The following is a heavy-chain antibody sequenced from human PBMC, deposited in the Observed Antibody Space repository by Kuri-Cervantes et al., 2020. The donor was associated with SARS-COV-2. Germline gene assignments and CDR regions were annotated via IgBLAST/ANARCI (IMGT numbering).Heavy chain of an antibody. CDR2: IIPILGIA. CDR1: GGTFSSYA. CDR3: ARSANYGSGSYYMSYGMDV. D-gene: IGHD3-10*01. J-gene: IGHJ6*02. V-gene: IGHV1-69*04. Sequence: SSVNVSCKASGGTFSSYAISWVRQAPGQGLEWMGRIIPILGIANYAQKFQGRVTITADKSTSTAYMELSSLRSEDTAVYYCARSANYGSGSYYMSYGMDVWGQGTTVTVSS.